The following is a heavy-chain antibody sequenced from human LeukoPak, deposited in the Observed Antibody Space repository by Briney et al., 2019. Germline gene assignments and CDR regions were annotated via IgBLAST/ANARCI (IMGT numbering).Heavy chain of an antibody. CDR3: ARGGQQWLVRRAYYFDY. D-gene: IGHD6-19*01. V-gene: IGHV1-2*06. CDR1: GYTFTGYY. CDR2: INPNSGGT. Sequence: ASVKVSCKASGYTFTGYYMHWVRQAPGQGLEWMGRINPNSGGTNYAQKFQGRVTMTRDTSISTAYMELSRLRPDDTAVYYCARGGQQWLVRRAYYFDYWGQGTLVTVSS. J-gene: IGHJ4*02.